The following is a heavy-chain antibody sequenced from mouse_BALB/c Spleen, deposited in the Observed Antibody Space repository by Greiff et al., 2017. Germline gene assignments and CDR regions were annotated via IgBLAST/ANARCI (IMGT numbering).Heavy chain of an antibody. CDR3: ALIFSIYDGYSYAMDY. CDR2: ISYSGST. V-gene: IGHV3-2*02. CDR1: GYSITSDYA. J-gene: IGHJ4*01. D-gene: IGHD2-3*01. Sequence: EVQLQQSGPGLVKPSQSLSLTCTVTGYSITSDYAWNWIRQFPGNKLEWMGYISYSGSTSYNPSLKSRISITRDTSKNQFFLQLNSVTTEDTATYYCALIFSIYDGYSYAMDYWGQGTSVTVSA.